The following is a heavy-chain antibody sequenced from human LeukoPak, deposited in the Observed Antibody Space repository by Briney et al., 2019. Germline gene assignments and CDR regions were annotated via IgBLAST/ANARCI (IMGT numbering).Heavy chain of an antibody. Sequence: SETLSLTCTVSGGSLSSSFYHWGWIRQPPGKGLEWIGSLYYSGSPYYNPSLKSRVTISVDMSKNQFSLKLSSVTAADTAMYYCARDAGYSSAFNSWGQGNLVTVSS. CDR2: LYYSGSP. CDR1: GGSLSSSFYH. CDR3: ARDAGYSSAFNS. V-gene: IGHV4-39*07. D-gene: IGHD6-19*01. J-gene: IGHJ5*01.